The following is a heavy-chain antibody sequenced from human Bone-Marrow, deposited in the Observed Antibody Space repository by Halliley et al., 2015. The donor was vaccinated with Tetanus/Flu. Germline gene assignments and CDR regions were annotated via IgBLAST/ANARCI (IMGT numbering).Heavy chain of an antibody. J-gene: IGHJ4*02. V-gene: IGHV5-51*01. D-gene: IGHD2-21*02. Sequence: WMTLIPPGNSDTRSTPPFQGQFTISADKSIPPAYLQWSSLKASDTAMYFCARRESVTGAPFDYWGQGTLVTVSS. CDR2: IPPGNSDT. CDR3: ARRESVTGAPFDY.